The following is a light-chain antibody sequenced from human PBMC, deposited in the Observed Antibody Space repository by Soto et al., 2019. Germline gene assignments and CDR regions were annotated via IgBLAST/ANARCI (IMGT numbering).Light chain of an antibody. CDR3: SSYTSSTTWV. CDR1: SSDVGGYNF. Sequence: QSVLTQPASVSGSPGQSITISCTGTSSDVGGYNFVSWYQQNPGKAPKLIIYDVSNRPSGVSNRFSGSKSGNTASLTISGLQTEDEADYYCSSYTSSTTWVFGGGTQLTVL. J-gene: IGLJ3*02. CDR2: DVS. V-gene: IGLV2-14*03.